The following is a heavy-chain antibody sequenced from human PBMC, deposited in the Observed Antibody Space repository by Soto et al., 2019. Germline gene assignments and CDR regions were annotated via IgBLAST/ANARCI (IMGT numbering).Heavy chain of an antibody. CDR1: GGTFSSYA. CDR3: AKDRGHSGYDWRYYYYGMDV. Sequence: GASVKVSCKASGGTFSSYAISWVRQAPGQGLEWMGGIIPIFGTANYAQKFQGRVTITADESTSTAYMELNSLRAEDTALYYCAKDRGHSGYDWRYYYYGMDVWGQGTTVTVSS. CDR2: IIPIFGTA. D-gene: IGHD5-12*01. V-gene: IGHV1-69*13. J-gene: IGHJ6*02.